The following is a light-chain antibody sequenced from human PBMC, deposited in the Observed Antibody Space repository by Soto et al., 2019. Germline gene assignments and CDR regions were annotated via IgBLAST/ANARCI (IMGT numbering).Light chain of an antibody. Sequence: DIQMTQSPSSLSASVGDRVTITCRARQGISNYLAWYQHKPGKVPKLLIYAAFTLQAGAPSRLSGSGFGTDFTLTISSLQPEDVATYYCQKYDDVPWTFGQGTKVEIK. J-gene: IGKJ1*01. CDR1: QGISNY. CDR3: QKYDDVPWT. V-gene: IGKV1-27*01. CDR2: AAF.